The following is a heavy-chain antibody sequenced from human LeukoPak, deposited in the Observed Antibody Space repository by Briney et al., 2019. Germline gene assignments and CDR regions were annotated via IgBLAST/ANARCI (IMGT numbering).Heavy chain of an antibody. CDR2: ISTSSSQK. D-gene: IGHD2/OR15-2a*01. V-gene: IGHV3-21*01. CDR3: ARLVSRTAIVDY. J-gene: IGHJ4*02. Sequence: GGSLRLSCAASGFTFRNYYMIWVRQAPGKGLEWVSSISTSSSQKNYADSVKGRFSISRDNAKNSLYLQMNSLRAEDTAVYYCARLVSRTAIVDYWGQGTLVTVSS. CDR1: GFTFRNYY.